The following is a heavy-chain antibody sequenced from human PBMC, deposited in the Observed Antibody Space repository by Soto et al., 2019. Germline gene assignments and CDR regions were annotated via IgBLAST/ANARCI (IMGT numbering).Heavy chain of an antibody. Sequence: LSLTCAASGFTFSSYSMNWVRQAPGKGLEWVSYISSSSSTIYYADSVKGRFTISRDNAKNSLYLQMNSLRAEDTAVYYCVGWYYFDYWGQGTLVTVSS. J-gene: IGHJ4*02. D-gene: IGHD6-19*01. CDR1: GFTFSSYS. CDR2: ISSSSSTI. V-gene: IGHV3-48*01. CDR3: VGWYYFDY.